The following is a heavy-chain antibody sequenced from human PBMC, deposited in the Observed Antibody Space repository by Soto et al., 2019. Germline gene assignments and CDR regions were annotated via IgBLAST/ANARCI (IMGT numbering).Heavy chain of an antibody. CDR3: ASRVGASPTFFDY. CDR1: GGTFNSYT. CDR2: IIPIFGTA. J-gene: IGHJ4*02. V-gene: IGHV1-69*13. D-gene: IGHD1-26*01. Sequence: SVKVSCKASGGTFNSYTISWVRQAPGQGLEWMGGIIPIFGTANYAQNFQARVTITADESTSTAYMELSSLRSEDTAVYYCASRVGASPTFFDYWGQGTLVTVSS.